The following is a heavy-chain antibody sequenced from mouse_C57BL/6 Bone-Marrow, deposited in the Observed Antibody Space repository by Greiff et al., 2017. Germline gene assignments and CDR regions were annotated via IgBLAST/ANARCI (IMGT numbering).Heavy chain of an antibody. CDR3: ARRWLYYGNDYYAMDY. D-gene: IGHD2-1*01. J-gene: IGHJ4*01. CDR2: IDPSDSYT. CDR1: GYTFTSYW. V-gene: IGHV1-69*01. Sequence: QVQLQQPGAELVMPGASVKLSCKASGYTFTSYWMHWVKQRPGQGLEWIGEIDPSDSYTNYNQKFKGKSTLTVDKSSSTAYMQLSILTSEDSAVYYCARRWLYYGNDYYAMDYWGQGTSVTVSS.